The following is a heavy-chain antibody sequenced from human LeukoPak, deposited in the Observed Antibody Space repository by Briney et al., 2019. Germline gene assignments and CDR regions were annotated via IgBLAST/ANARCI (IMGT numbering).Heavy chain of an antibody. J-gene: IGHJ4*02. CDR2: INPNSGGT. D-gene: IGHD3-10*01. V-gene: IGHV1-2*02. CDR1: GYTFTGYY. CDR3: ARNDYYGSGETGFDY. Sequence: ASVKVSCKASGYTFTGYYVHWVRQAPGQGLEWMGWINPNSGGTNYAQKFQGRVTMTRDTSISTAYMELSRLRSDDTAVYYCARNDYYGSGETGFDYWGQGTLVTVSS.